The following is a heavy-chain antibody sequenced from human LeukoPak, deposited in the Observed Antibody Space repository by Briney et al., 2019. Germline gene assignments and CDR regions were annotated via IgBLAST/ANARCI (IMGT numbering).Heavy chain of an antibody. D-gene: IGHD4-17*01. CDR3: ARRRYYGDYWGGGYYFDY. CDR1: GGSISSGSYY. CDR2: IYTSGST. Sequence: SETLSLTCTVSGGSISSGSYYWSWIRQPAGKGLEWIGRIYTSGSTNYNPSLKSRVTISVDTSKNQFSLKLSSVTAADTAVYYCARRRYYGDYWGGGYYFDYWGQGTLVTVSS. J-gene: IGHJ4*02. V-gene: IGHV4-61*02.